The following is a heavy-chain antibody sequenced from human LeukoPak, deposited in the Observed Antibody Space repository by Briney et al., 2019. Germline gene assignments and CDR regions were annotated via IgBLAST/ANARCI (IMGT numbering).Heavy chain of an antibody. D-gene: IGHD1-7*01. CDR1: GVPFTNYF. CDR3: GRDFGLTGTKRSFDI. Sequence: GPPSPSLAAPGVPFTNYFMGGNRPAPGEGAEWALFHSGSGSMIIDADFVKGRFTISRDKAKNSQYLQMNSLRAEDTAVYYCGRDFGLTGTKRSFDIWGQGTMVTVSS. V-gene: IGHV3-11*01. CDR2: HSGSGSMI. J-gene: IGHJ3*02.